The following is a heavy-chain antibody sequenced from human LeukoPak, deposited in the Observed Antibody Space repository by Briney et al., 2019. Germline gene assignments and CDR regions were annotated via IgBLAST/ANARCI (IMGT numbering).Heavy chain of an antibody. J-gene: IGHJ5*02. Sequence: GSSVKVSCKASGGTFSSYTISWVRQAPGQGLEWMGRIIPILGIANYAQKFQGRVTITADKSTSTAYMELSSLRSEDTAVYYCARDPLTRYQLLYGPSKNWFDPWGQGTLVTVSS. CDR1: GGTFSSYT. CDR2: IIPILGIA. D-gene: IGHD2-2*02. CDR3: ARDPLTRYQLLYGPSKNWFDP. V-gene: IGHV1-69*04.